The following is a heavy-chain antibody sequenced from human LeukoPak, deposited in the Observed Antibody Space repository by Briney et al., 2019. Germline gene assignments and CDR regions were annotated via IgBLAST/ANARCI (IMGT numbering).Heavy chain of an antibody. D-gene: IGHD3-22*01. Sequence: SVKVSCKASGGTFSSYAISWVRQAPGQGLEWMGGIIPIFGTANYAQKFQGRVTITADESTSTAYMELSSLRSEDTAVYYCAREAYYYDSSGYYYPTDYWGQGTLVTVSS. J-gene: IGHJ4*02. CDR3: AREAYYYDSSGYYYPTDY. CDR1: GGTFSSYA. CDR2: IIPIFGTA. V-gene: IGHV1-69*13.